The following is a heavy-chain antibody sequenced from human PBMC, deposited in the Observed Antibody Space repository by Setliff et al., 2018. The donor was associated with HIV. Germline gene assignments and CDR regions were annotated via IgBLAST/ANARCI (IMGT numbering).Heavy chain of an antibody. D-gene: IGHD3-10*01. CDR2: IIGGNGTT. V-gene: IGHV1-3*01. Sequence: ASVKVSCKASGYIFTNFAMHWVRQAPGQRLEWMGWIIGGNGTTKYSQKFQGRVTITTDASTSAAYMELSSLRSEDTAVYYCTRQTYYYGSGRYFPPDYWGQGTLVTVSS. CDR3: TRQTYYYGSGRYFPPDY. J-gene: IGHJ4*02. CDR1: GYIFTNFA.